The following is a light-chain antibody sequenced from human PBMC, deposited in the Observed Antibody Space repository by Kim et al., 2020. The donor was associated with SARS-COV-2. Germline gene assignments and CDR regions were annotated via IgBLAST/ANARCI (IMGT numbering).Light chain of an antibody. CDR1: QTINNW. V-gene: IGKV1-5*03. J-gene: IGKJ5*01. CDR3: QQYDSHLIT. CDR2: KTS. Sequence: ASVGARITITCRASQTINNWLAWYQQQPGKAPKLLIYKTSTLESGVPSRFSGSGSGTEFTLTISSLQPEDFATYYCQQYDSHLITFGQGTRLEIK.